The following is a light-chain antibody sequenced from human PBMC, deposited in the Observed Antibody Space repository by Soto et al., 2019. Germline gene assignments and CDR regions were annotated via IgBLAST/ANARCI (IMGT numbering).Light chain of an antibody. CDR1: SSDVGAYNY. Sequence: QSVLTQPASVSGSLGQSITISCTGTSSDVGAYNYVSWYQQHPGKAPKLMIYDVSDRPSGVSNRFSGSKSGNTASLTTSGLQAEDEADYYCSSYTTTSTLYVFGTGTKLTVL. CDR3: SSYTTTSTLYV. V-gene: IGLV2-14*01. CDR2: DVS. J-gene: IGLJ1*01.